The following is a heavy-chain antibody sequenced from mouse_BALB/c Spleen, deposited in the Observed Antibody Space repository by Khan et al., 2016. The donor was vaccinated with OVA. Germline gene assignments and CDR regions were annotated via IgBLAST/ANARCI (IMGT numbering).Heavy chain of an antibody. D-gene: IGHD1-2*01. V-gene: IGHV1-77*01. CDR1: GYTFTDYY. J-gene: IGHJ3*01. CDR2: ISPGSGDT. Sequence: QVQLKESGAELARPGASVKLSCKASGYTFTDYYINWVKLRTGQGLEWIGEISPGSGDTYYNERFKGKATLTADKSSSTAYMQLSSLTSEASAVYFCARRNYFGYTCAYWGQGTLVTVSA. CDR3: ARRNYFGYTCAY.